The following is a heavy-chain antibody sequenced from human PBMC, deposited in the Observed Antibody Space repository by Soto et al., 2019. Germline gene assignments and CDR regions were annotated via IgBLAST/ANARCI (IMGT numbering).Heavy chain of an antibody. Sequence: QVQLQESGPGLVKASETLSLTCTVSGGSVSSGDYYWSWIRQPPGKGLEWIGNIYYRGSTNYNPSLKSRATLSVDTSKNQSSLKVSSVTATDTAVYYCAIIPVDTSMIYWFDPWGQGTLVPVSS. J-gene: IGHJ5*02. CDR1: GGSVSSGDYY. D-gene: IGHD5-18*01. CDR3: AIIPVDTSMIYWFDP. V-gene: IGHV4-61*08. CDR2: IYYRGST.